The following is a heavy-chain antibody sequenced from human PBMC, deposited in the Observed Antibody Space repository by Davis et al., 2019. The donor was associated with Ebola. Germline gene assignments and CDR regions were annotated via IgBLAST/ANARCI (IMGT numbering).Heavy chain of an antibody. CDR2: INPSGGST. CDR1: GYTFTSYY. J-gene: IGHJ6*02. D-gene: IGHD6-19*01. V-gene: IGHV1-46*01. CDR3: ARAAPHRGGWYADGMDV. Sequence: ASVQVSCKASGYTFTSYYMHWVRQAPGQGLEWMGIINPSGGSTSYAQKFQGRVTMTRDTSTSTVYMELSSLRSEDTAVYYCARAAPHRGGWYADGMDVWGQGTTATVSS.